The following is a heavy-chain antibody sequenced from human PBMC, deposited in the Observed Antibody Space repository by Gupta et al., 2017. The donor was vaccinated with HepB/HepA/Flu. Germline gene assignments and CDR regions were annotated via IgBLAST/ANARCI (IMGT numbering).Heavy chain of an antibody. CDR3: VKDHKEGYFDWSGLY. CDR2: ISGGGGTT. J-gene: IGHJ4*02. Sequence: EVQLWESGGGLVQPGGSLRLSCAASGFTFSSYAMSWVRQAPGKGLEWVSAISGGGGTTYYADSVKGRFTISRDNSKNTLYLQMNSLRAEDTAAYYCVKDHKEGYFDWSGLYWGQGTLVTVSS. V-gene: IGHV3-23*01. D-gene: IGHD3-9*01. CDR1: GFTFSSYA.